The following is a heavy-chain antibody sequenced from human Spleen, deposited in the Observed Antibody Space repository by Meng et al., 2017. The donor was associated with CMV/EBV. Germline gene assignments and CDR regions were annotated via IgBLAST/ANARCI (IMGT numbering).Heavy chain of an antibody. V-gene: IGHV4-4*02. CDR3: ARNGCSGANCRWYFDL. D-gene: IGHD4/OR15-4a*01. J-gene: IGHJ2*01. Sequence: GYIKSSSWWRWVGQPPGKELQFIGEISQSENTDYNPPLKSRVSISVDKSKNQLSLQMNSVTAADTAVYYCARNGCSGANCRWYFDLWGRGALVTVSS. CDR2: ISQSENT. CDR1: GYIKSSSW.